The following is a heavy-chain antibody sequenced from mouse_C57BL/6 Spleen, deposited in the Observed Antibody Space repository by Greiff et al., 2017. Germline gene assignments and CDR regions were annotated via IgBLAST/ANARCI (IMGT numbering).Heavy chain of an antibody. CDR2: ISSGGDYI. J-gene: IGHJ1*03. CDR1: GFTFSSYA. D-gene: IGHD2-4*01. Sequence: EVQLVESGEGLVKPGGSLKLSCAASGFTFSSYAMSWVRQTPEKRLEWVAYISSGGDYIYYADTVKGRFTISRDNARNTLYLQMSSLKSEDTAMYYCTRRDDYDGYFDVWGTGTTVTVSS. CDR3: TRRDDYDGYFDV. V-gene: IGHV5S21*01.